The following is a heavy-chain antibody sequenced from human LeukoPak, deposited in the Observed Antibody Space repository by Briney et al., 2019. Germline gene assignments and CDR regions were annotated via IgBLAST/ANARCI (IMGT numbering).Heavy chain of an antibody. CDR3: ARVVDAFHIMS. CDR2: IYSGGET. J-gene: IGHJ3*01. D-gene: IGHD3-16*01. CDR1: GFSVSSDY. Sequence: GGSLRLSCAASGFSVSSDYMSWVRQAPGKGLEWVSVIYSGGETYYADSVKGRFTISRDNSKNTVYLQMNSLRAEDTAMYYCARVVDAFHIMSWGQGTMVTVSS. V-gene: IGHV3-53*01.